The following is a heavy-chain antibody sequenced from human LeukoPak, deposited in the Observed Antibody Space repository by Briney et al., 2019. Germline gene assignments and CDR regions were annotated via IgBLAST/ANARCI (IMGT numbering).Heavy chain of an antibody. V-gene: IGHV1-46*01. CDR3: ARDRRVVRGKGGSDAFDI. D-gene: IGHD3-10*01. CDR1: GYTFTSYY. Sequence: ASVKVSCKASGYTFTSYYMHWVRQAPGQGLEWMGIINPSGGSTSYAQKFQGRVTMTRDMSTSTVYMELSSLRSEDTAVYYCARDRRVVRGKGGSDAFDIWGQGTMVTVSS. J-gene: IGHJ3*02. CDR2: INPSGGST.